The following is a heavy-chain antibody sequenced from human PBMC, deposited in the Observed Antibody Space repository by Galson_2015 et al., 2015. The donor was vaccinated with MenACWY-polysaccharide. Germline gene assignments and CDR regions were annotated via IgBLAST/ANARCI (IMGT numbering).Heavy chain of an antibody. CDR3: ARGHGSGIYFDN. Sequence: ETLSLTCTVSGGSISRYYWSWIRQPPGKGLEWIGYISHSGGTNYNPSLKSRVTISADTSKVQFSLNLTSVTAADTAVYYCARGHGSGIYFDNWGQGTLVTVSS. CDR2: ISHSGGT. V-gene: IGHV4-59*08. J-gene: IGHJ4*02. CDR1: GGSISRYY. D-gene: IGHD3-10*01.